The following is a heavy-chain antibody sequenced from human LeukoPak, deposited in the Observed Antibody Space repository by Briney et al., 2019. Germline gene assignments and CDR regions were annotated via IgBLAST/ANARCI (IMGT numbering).Heavy chain of an antibody. CDR3: ARGCSGGSCQYYYGMDA. V-gene: IGHV1-2*02. CDR2: INPNSGGT. J-gene: IGHJ6*02. CDR1: GYTFTGYY. D-gene: IGHD2-15*01. Sequence: ASVKVSCKASGYTFTGYYMHWVRRAPGQGLEWMGWINPNSGGTNYAQKFQGRVTMTRDTSISTAYMELSRLRSDDTAVYYCARGCSGGSCQYYYGMDAWGQGTTVTVSS.